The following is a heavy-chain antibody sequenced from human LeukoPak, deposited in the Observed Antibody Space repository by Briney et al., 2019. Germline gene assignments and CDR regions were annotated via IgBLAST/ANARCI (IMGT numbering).Heavy chain of an antibody. D-gene: IGHD3-9*01. J-gene: IGHJ6*02. CDR3: GRAGCFDLDGMDV. V-gene: IGHV3-74*01. Sequence: PGGSLRLSCAASGFTFSNYWMHWVRQVLGKGLVWVSRINGDGSSTNYADSVKGRFTISRDNAKSTLYLQMNSLRAEDTAVYYCGRAGCFDLDGMDVWGQGTTVTVSS. CDR1: GFTFSNYW. CDR2: INGDGSST.